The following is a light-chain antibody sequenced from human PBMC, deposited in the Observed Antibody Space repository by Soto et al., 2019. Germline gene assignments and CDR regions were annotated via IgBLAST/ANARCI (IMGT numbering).Light chain of an antibody. CDR3: QQYSSSRT. Sequence: EIVLTQSPDTLSLSPGERATLSCRASQIVSSNHLAWYQQKPGQAPRLLIYGGSSRATGIPVRFSGSGSETDFTLTITRLEPEDFAVYYCQQYSSSRTFGQGTKV. CDR1: QIVSSNH. CDR2: GGS. J-gene: IGKJ1*01. V-gene: IGKV3-20*01.